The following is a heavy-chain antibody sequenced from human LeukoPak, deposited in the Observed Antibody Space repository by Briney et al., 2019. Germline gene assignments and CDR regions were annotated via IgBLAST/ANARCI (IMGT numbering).Heavy chain of an antibody. CDR2: IYYSGST. Sequence: PSETLSLTCTVSGGSISSSSYYWGWIRQPPGKGLEWIGSIYYSGSTYYNPSLKSRVTISVDTSKNQSSLKLSSVTAADTAVYYCASNVLRYFDWGALGIYYFDYWGQGTLVTVSS. CDR1: GGSISSSSYY. CDR3: ASNVLRYFDWGALGIYYFDY. D-gene: IGHD3-9*01. V-gene: IGHV4-39*01. J-gene: IGHJ4*02.